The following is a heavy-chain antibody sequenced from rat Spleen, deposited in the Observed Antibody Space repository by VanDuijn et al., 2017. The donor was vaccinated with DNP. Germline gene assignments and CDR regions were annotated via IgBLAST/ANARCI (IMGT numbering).Heavy chain of an antibody. V-gene: IGHV5-31*01. D-gene: IGHD1-11*01. CDR1: GFTFENHW. Sequence: EVQLVGSGGDLVQPGRSLKVSCVGSGFTFENHWMTWIRQVPGKGLEWVASITANSGATYYSDSVKGRFTISRDNAKSTLYLQLDSLRSEDTATYYCARGGRYYFDYWGQGVMVTVSS. CDR2: ITANSGAT. J-gene: IGHJ2*01. CDR3: ARGGRYYFDY.